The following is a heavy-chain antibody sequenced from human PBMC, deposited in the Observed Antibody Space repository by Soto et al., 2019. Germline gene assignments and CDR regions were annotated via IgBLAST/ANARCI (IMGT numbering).Heavy chain of an antibody. CDR3: ARDGPLMSARNLLAH. D-gene: IGHD6-6*01. V-gene: IGHV1-18*04. CDR2: SSGYNGDI. CDR1: GYTFIDYG. J-gene: IGHJ5*02. Sequence: GASVKVSCKASGYTFIDYGITWVRQAPGQGLEWMGWSSGYNGDIKYAQKFQGRVTMTADTSTSTAYMDLRSLRSDDTAIYFCARDGPLMSARNLLAHWGQGTVVSVSS.